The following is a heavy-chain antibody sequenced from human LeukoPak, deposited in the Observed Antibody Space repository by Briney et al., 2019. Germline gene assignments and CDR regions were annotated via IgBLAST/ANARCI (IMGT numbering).Heavy chain of an antibody. CDR1: GGSFSGYY. V-gene: IGHV4-34*01. J-gene: IGHJ3*02. CDR3: ARAITYCDILTGYYPDAFDI. CDR2: INHSGST. Sequence: SETLSLTCAVYGGSFSGYYWSWIRQPPGKGLEWIGEINHSGSTNYNPSLRSRVTISVDTSKNQFSLKLSSVTAADTAVYYCARAITYCDILTGYYPDAFDIWGQGTMVTVSS. D-gene: IGHD3-9*01.